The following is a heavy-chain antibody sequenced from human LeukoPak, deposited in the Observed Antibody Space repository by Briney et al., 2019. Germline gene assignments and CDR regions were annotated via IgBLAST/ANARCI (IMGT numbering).Heavy chain of an antibody. J-gene: IGHJ5*02. D-gene: IGHD2-8*01. CDR1: GGSISSYY. CDR3: ARLMVPEVRWFDP. CDR2: IYYSGST. Sequence: SETLSLTCTVSGGSISSYYWSWIRQPPGKGLEWIGYIYYSGSTNYNPSLKSRVTISVDTSKNQFSLKLSSVTAADTAVYYCARLMVPEVRWFDPWGQGTLVTVSS. V-gene: IGHV4-59*01.